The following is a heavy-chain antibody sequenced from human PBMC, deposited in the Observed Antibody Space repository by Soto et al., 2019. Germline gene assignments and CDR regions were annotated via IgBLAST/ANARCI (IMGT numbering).Heavy chain of an antibody. CDR3: ARHSCSSTSCYPDAFDI. V-gene: IGHV3-7*01. CDR2: IKQDGSEK. CDR1: GFTFSSYW. Sequence: EVQLVESGGGLVQPGGSLRLSCAASGFTFSSYWMSWVRQAPGKGLEWVANIKQDGSEKYYVDSVKGRFTISRDNAKNSLYLQMNSLRAEDTAVYYCARHSCSSTSCYPDAFDIWGQGTMVTVSS. J-gene: IGHJ3*02. D-gene: IGHD2-2*01.